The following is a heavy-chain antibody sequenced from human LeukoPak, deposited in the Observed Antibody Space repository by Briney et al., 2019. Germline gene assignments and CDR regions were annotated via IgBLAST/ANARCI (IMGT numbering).Heavy chain of an antibody. D-gene: IGHD3-22*01. CDR1: GYTFTSYT. V-gene: IGHV1-18*01. CDR2: ISAYNGNT. CDR3: ARARYYYDSSGYYYDYFDY. Sequence: ASVKVSCKASGYTFTSYTMHWVRQAPGQGLEWMGWISAYNGNTNYAQKLQGRVTMTTDTSTSTAYMELRSLRSDDTAVYYCARARYYYDSSGYYYDYFDYWGQGTLVTVSS. J-gene: IGHJ4*02.